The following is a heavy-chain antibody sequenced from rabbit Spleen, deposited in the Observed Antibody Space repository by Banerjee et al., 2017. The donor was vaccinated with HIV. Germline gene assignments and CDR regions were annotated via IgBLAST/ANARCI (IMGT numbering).Heavy chain of an antibody. CDR3: ARNFDL. CDR1: GFSFSSNYY. V-gene: IGHV1S40*01. J-gene: IGHJ4*01. CDR2: IGAGSTGST. Sequence: QSLEESGGDLVKPGASLTLTCTASGFSFSSNYYICWVRQAPGKGLEWIACIGAGSTGSTYYASWAKGRFTISKTSSTTVTLEMTSLTAADTATYFCARNFDLWGQGTLVTVS.